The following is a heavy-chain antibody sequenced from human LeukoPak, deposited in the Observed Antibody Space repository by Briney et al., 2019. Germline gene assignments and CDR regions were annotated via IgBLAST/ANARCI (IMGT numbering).Heavy chain of an antibody. CDR1: GGSFSGYY. CDR2: INHSGST. CDR3: ARGPGRSRGHSSGARNWFDP. D-gene: IGHD6-19*01. Sequence: PSETLFLTCAVYGGSFSGYYWSWIRQPPGKGLEWIGEINHSGSTNYNPSLKSRVTISVDTSKNQFSLKLSSVTAADTAVYYCARGPGRSRGHSSGARNWFDPWGQGTLVTVSS. V-gene: IGHV4-34*01. J-gene: IGHJ5*02.